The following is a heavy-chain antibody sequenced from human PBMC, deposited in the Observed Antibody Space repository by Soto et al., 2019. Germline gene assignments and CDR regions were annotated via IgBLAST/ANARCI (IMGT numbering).Heavy chain of an antibody. CDR2: ISSISSTI. Sequence: PGGSLRLSCAASGFTFSSYSMNWVRQAPGKGLERVSYISSISSTIYYADSVKGRFTISRDNAKNSLYLQMNSLRAEDTAVSYCARVGLDFWSGHEYYYLDVWGEGTTVTVSS. D-gene: IGHD3-3*01. CDR1: GFTFSSYS. V-gene: IGHV3-48*01. J-gene: IGHJ6*03. CDR3: ARVGLDFWSGHEYYYLDV.